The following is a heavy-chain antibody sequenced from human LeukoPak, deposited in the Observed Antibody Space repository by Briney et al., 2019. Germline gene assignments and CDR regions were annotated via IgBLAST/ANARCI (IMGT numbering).Heavy chain of an antibody. CDR1: GFSFSSYE. V-gene: IGHV3-21*01. CDR2: ISTSSSYI. D-gene: IGHD6-19*01. J-gene: IGHJ3*02. Sequence: GGSLRLSCVASGFSFSSYEMNWVRQAPGKGLEWVSSISTSSSYIYYADSLKGRFTISRDNAKNSLCLQMNSLRADDTAVYYCARGDPDISFAVAGEAFDIWGQGTMVTVSS. CDR3: ARGDPDISFAVAGEAFDI.